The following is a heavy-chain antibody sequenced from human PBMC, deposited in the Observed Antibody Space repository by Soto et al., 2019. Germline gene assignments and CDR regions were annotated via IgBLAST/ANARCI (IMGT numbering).Heavy chain of an antibody. V-gene: IGHV1-46*01. Sequence: ASVKVSCKASGYTITSYYMHWVRQAPGQGLEWMGIINPSSSATRYSQKFQGRVTMTRDVSTSTVYMEMSGLRSEDTAVYYCARGYCSSGNPYRLYYYDMDVRGQGTKVTV. D-gene: IGHD2-2*01. CDR3: ARGYCSSGNPYRLYYYDMDV. CDR1: GYTITSYY. J-gene: IGHJ6*02. CDR2: INPSSSAT.